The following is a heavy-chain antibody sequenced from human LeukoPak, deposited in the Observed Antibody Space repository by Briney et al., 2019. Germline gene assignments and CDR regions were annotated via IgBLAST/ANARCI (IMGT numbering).Heavy chain of an antibody. CDR3: ARVSGILSRFDP. CDR1: GYTLTELS. V-gene: IGHV1-24*01. CDR2: FDPEDGET. D-gene: IGHD2-15*01. J-gene: IGHJ5*02. Sequence: ASVKVSCKVSGYTLTELSMHWVRQAPGKGLEWMGGFDPEDGETVYAQKFQGRVTMTEDTSTSTAYMELRSLRSDDTAVYYCARVSGILSRFDPWGQGTLVTVSS.